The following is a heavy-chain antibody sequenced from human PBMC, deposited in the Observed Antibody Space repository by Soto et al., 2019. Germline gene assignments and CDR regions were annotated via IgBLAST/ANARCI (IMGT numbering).Heavy chain of an antibody. CDR2: ISGNKMTT. V-gene: IGHV3-23*01. Sequence: EIQLLESGGGLARPGGSLRLSCVASGFSFSDYGMSWVRQSPQKTLEWVASISGNKMTTFYPDSVKGRFFLSRENPDNTLHLQMNSLRDDDTAIYYCAKRRLNTITSLSDYWGQGVQVTVSS. CDR1: GFSFSDYG. D-gene: IGHD2-2*01. CDR3: AKRRLNTITSLSDY. J-gene: IGHJ1*01.